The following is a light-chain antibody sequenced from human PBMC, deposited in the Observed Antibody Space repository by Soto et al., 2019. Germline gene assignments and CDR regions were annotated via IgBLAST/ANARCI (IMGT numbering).Light chain of an antibody. CDR1: QSISNF. V-gene: IGKV1-39*01. CDR3: QQSYSTPIT. Sequence: DIQMTQSPSSLSASVGDRVTITCRASQSISNFLNWYQLKPGKAPKLLIYAASTLQSGVPSRFSGSGSGTDFTLTISSLQPEDFATYYCQQSYSTPITFGQGTRLEIK. CDR2: AAS. J-gene: IGKJ5*01.